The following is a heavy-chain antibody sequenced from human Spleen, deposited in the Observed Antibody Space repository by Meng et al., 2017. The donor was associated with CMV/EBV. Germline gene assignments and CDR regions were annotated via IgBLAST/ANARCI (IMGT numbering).Heavy chain of an antibody. CDR3: ARDLGATRRPLGY. Sequence: KASGYKLMSYAINWVRQAPGQGLEWLGWISPHNGDTNYAQNLKGRVTMTADTSTSTVYMELTSLRSDDTAVYYCARDLGATRRPLGYWGQGTLVTVSS. CDR2: ISPHNGDT. J-gene: IGHJ4*02. D-gene: IGHD1-26*01. V-gene: IGHV1-18*01. CDR1: GYKLMSYA.